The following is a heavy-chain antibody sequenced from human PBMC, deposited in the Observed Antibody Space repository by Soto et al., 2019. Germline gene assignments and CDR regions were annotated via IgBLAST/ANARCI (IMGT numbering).Heavy chain of an antibody. J-gene: IGHJ5*02. CDR3: ARVGDYPNWGWFAP. Sequence: EVQLVETGGGLIQPGGSLRLSCAASGFTVSSNYMSWVRQAPGKGLEWVSVIYSGGSTYYADSVKGRFTISRDNSKNTRYLQRNSLRAEDTAVYYCARVGDYPNWGWFAPWGQGTLVTVSS. V-gene: IGHV3-53*02. CDR1: GFTVSSNY. CDR2: IYSGGST. D-gene: IGHD4-17*01.